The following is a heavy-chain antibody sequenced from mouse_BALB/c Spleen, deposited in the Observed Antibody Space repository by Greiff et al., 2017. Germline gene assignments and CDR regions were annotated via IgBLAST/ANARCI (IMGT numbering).Heavy chain of an antibody. CDR3: TRSNWDVYFDY. CDR2: IYPGSGST. Sequence: LQQPGSELVRPGASVKLSCKASGYTFTSYWMHWVKQRPGQGLEWIGNIYPGSGSTNYDEKFKSKATLTVDTSSSTAYMQLSSLTSEDSAVYYCTRSNWDVYFDYWGQGTTLTVSS. D-gene: IGHD4-1*01. J-gene: IGHJ2*01. CDR1: GYTFTSYW. V-gene: IGHV1S22*01.